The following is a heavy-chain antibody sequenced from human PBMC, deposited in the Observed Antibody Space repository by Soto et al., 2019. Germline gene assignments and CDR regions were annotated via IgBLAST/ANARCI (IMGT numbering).Heavy chain of an antibody. Sequence: GGSLRLSCETSGFTFSSCVMTWVRQAPGKGLEWVAVITRSGDADYADSVKGRFTISRDNSKNTVYLQMNSLRAEDTAVYYCAKGLLNGRWYAADWGQGALVTVSS. V-gene: IGHV3-23*01. CDR3: AKGLLNGRWYAAD. D-gene: IGHD6-13*01. CDR2: ITRSGDA. J-gene: IGHJ4*02. CDR1: GFTFSSCV.